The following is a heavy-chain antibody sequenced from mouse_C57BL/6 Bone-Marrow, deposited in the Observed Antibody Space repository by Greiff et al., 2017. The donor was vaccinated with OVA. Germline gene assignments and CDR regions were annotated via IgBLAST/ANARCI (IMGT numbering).Heavy chain of an antibody. CDR1: GYTFTDYE. CDR3: TSRISYGNYRNYYAMDY. D-gene: IGHD2-1*01. CDR2: IDPETGGT. Sequence: VQLQQSGAELVRPGASVTLSCKASGYTFTDYEMHWVKQTPVHGLEWIGAIDPETGGTAYNQKFKGKAILTADKSSSTAYMELRSLTSEDSAVYYCTSRISYGNYRNYYAMDYWGQRTSVTVSS. V-gene: IGHV1-15*01. J-gene: IGHJ4*01.